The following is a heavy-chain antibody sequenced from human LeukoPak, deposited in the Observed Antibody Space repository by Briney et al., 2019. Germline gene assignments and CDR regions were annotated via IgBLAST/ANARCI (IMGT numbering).Heavy chain of an antibody. CDR2: LSGSGRTT. V-gene: IGHV3-23*01. D-gene: IGHD1-14*01. CDR3: AITRGIGPPDWFEP. CDR1: GFLFSNYA. Sequence: GGSLRLSCSASGFLFSNYAMSWVRQAPGKGLEWISALSGSGRTTYYADSVKGRFTISRDNSGNTLYLQRNSMKLEDSALYNGAITRGIGPPDWFEPGGQRTLVTVSS. J-gene: IGHJ5*02.